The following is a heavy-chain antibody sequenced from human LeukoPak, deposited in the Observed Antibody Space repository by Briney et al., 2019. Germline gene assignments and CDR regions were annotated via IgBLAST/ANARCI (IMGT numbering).Heavy chain of an antibody. CDR2: IKQDGNKK. Sequence: PPGGSLRLSCAASGFTFSRYWMSWVRQAPGKGLEWVASIKQDGNKKYYVDSVKGRFTISRDNAKNSLFLQMNSLRAEDTAVYYCAKTGYSSSWYWDWGQGTLVTVSS. CDR1: GFTFSRYW. J-gene: IGHJ4*02. V-gene: IGHV3-7*02. CDR3: AKTGYSSSWYWD. D-gene: IGHD6-13*01.